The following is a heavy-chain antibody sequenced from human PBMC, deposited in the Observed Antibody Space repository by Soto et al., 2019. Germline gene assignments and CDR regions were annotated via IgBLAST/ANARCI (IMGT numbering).Heavy chain of an antibody. J-gene: IGHJ2*01. CDR1: GCTFSSYG. CDR2: IWYDGSNK. Sequence: HVQLVESGGGVVQPGRPHRLSCAASGCTFSSYGMHWVRQAPGKGLEWEAVIWYDGSNKYYADSVKGRFTISRDNSKNTLYRQMNSLRVEDTAVYYCARDVWRFWELLNWYCDLWCRGTLVTVSS. CDR3: ARDVWRFWELLNWYCDL. D-gene: IGHD3-10*01. V-gene: IGHV3-33*01.